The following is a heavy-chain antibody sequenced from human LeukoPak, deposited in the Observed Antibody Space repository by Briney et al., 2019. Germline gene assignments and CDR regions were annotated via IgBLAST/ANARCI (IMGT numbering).Heavy chain of an antibody. V-gene: IGHV3-66*01. CDR1: GFTISSSY. CDR2: IYGADTI. Sequence: PGGSLRLSCAASGFTISSSYMSWVRQVPGKGLEWVSCIYGADTIYYADFVKDRFTISRDSNRNILYLQMNSLTADDTAVYYCARGARGAYFDYWGQGTLVTVS. D-gene: IGHD4/OR15-4a*01. CDR3: ARGARGAYFDY. J-gene: IGHJ4*02.